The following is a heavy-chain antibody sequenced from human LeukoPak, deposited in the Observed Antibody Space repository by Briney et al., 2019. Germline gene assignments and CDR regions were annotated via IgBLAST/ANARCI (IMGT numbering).Heavy chain of an antibody. J-gene: IGHJ4*02. D-gene: IGHD3-10*01. V-gene: IGHV1-46*01. CDR1: GYTFTSYY. Sequence: ASVKVSCKTSGYTFTSYYMHWVRQAPGQGLEWMGIINPSGGSTSYAQKFQGRVTMTRDTSTSTVYMELSSLRSEDTAVYYCARVGEDGLLWFGESIDYWGQGTLVTVSS. CDR3: ARVGEDGLLWFGESIDY. CDR2: INPSGGST.